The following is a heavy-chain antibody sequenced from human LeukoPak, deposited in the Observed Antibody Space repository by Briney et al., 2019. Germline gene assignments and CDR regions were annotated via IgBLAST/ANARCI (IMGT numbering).Heavy chain of an antibody. CDR2: IYHSGST. Sequence: PPETLSLTCAVYGGSFSGYYWSWIRQPPGKGLEWIGYIYHSGSTYYNPSLKGRVTISVDRSKNQFSLKLSSVTAADTAVYYCARIAVAGTYDYWGQGTLVTVSS. CDR1: GGSFSGYY. J-gene: IGHJ4*02. CDR3: ARIAVAGTYDY. D-gene: IGHD6-19*01. V-gene: IGHV4-34*01.